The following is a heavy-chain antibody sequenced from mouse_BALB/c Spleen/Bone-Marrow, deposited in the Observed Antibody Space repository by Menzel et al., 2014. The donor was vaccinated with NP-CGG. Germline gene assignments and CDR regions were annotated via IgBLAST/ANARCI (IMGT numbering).Heavy chain of an antibody. CDR3: ARQILRGFAY. CDR2: ISSGGGST. CDR1: GFAFSSYD. Sequence: EVQLVESGGGLVKPGGSLKLSCAASGFAFSSYDMSWVRQTPEKRLEWVAYISSGGGSTYYSDTVKGRFTISRDNAKDTPYLQMSSLKSEDTAMYYCARQILRGFAYWGQGTLVTVSA. D-gene: IGHD1-1*01. V-gene: IGHV5-12-1*01. J-gene: IGHJ3*01.